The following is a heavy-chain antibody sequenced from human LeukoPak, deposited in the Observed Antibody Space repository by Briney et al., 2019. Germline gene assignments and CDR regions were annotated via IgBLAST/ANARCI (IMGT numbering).Heavy chain of an antibody. CDR1: GFTFSSYS. J-gene: IGHJ6*04. Sequence: PGGSLRLSCAASGFTFSSYSMNWVRQAPGKGLEWVSSISSSSSYIYYADSVKGRFTISRDNAKNSLYLQMNSLRAEDTAVYYCARDPPTLIGEDVWGKGTTVTISS. D-gene: IGHD7-27*01. CDR3: ARDPPTLIGEDV. CDR2: ISSSSSYI. V-gene: IGHV3-21*01.